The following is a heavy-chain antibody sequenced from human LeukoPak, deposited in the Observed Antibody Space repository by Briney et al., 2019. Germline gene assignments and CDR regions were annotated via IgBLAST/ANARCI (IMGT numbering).Heavy chain of an antibody. J-gene: IGHJ4*02. CDR2: IYYSGST. V-gene: IGHV4-39*01. CDR1: GGSISSSSYY. CDR3: AGHPDYYGSGSYVNFDY. D-gene: IGHD3-10*01. Sequence: SETLSLTCTVSGGSISSSSYYWGWIRQPPGKGLEWIGSIYYSGSTYYNPSLKSRVTISVDTSKNQFSLKLSSVTAADTAVYYCAGHPDYYGSGSYVNFDYWGQGTLVTVSS.